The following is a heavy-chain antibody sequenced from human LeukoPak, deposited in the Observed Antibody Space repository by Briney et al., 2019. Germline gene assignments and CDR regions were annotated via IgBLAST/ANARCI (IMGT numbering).Heavy chain of an antibody. CDR2: INPNSGGT. CDR1: GYTFTGYY. CDR3: ARAIIFGVVPEDY. J-gene: IGHJ4*02. D-gene: IGHD3-3*01. Sequence: ASVKVSCKASGYTFTGYYMHWVRQAPGQGLEWMGWINPNSGGTNYAQKFQGRVTMTRDTSISTAYMELSRLRSDDTAVYYCARAIIFGVVPEDYWGQGTLVTVSS. V-gene: IGHV1-2*02.